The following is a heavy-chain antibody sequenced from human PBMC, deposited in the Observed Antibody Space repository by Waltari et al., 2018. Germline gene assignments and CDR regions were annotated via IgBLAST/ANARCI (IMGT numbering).Heavy chain of an antibody. CDR2: ISVDGSTI. CDR1: GFTLSATW. V-gene: IGHV3-74*01. J-gene: IGHJ1*01. D-gene: IGHD3-3*01. Sequence: EVQLVESGGGLVQPGGSLRLSGAASGFTLSATWLHWVRQVPGKGRVWVARISVDGSTINYAASVKDQFTISRDTANNILYLQMNSLRAEDTAVYYCARGADLRGQGILVTVSS. CDR3: ARGADL.